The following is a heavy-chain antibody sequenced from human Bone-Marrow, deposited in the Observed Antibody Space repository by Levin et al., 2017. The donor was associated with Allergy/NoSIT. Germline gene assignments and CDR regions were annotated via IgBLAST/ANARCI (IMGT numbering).Heavy chain of an antibody. CDR3: GKGRVGVGAWSGTYRSGYDSRYHFYAMDV. J-gene: IGHJ6*02. V-gene: IGHV3-23*01. D-gene: IGHD5-12*01. CDR2: IDGRGEIT. CDR1: DSGFMFPSYA. Sequence: PGGSLRLSCAASDSGFMFPSYAMNWVRQAPGKGLEWVSVIDGRGEITDYADSVKDRFTISRDNSKSTLYLQMNRLRVEDTALYYCGKGRVGVGAWSGTYRSGYDSRYHFYAMDVWGQGTTVTVAS.